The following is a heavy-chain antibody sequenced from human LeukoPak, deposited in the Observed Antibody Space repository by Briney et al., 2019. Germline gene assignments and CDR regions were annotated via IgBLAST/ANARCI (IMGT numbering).Heavy chain of an antibody. CDR1: GFTFSGYA. V-gene: IGHV3-23*01. Sequence: GGSLRLSCAASGFTFSGYAMSWVRQAPGKGLEWVSAISGSGGSTYYADSVKGRFTISRDNSKNTLYLQMNSLRAEDTAVYYCAKDAPPRGYSYGYSDYWGQGTLVTVSS. CDR2: ISGSGGST. D-gene: IGHD5-18*01. J-gene: IGHJ4*02. CDR3: AKDAPPRGYSYGYSDY.